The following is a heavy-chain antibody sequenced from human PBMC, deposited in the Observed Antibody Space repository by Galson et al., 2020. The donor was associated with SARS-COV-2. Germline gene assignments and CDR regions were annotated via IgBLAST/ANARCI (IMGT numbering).Heavy chain of an antibody. CDR3: AFGSIIAVAGMGYFDY. J-gene: IGHJ4*02. Sequence: GESLKISCKASGYTFTSYGISWVQQAPGQGLEWMGWISAYNGNTNYAQKLQGRVTMTTDTSTSTAYMELRSLRSDDTAVYYCAFGSIIAVAGMGYFDYWGQGTLVTVSS. CDR2: ISAYNGNT. CDR1: GYTFTSYG. D-gene: IGHD6-19*01. V-gene: IGHV1-18*01.